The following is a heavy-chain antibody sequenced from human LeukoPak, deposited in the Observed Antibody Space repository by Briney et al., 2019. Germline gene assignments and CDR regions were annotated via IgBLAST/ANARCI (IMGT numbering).Heavy chain of an antibody. J-gene: IGHJ4*02. V-gene: IGHV3-21*01. CDR2: ISSSSSYI. CDR3: AREIAVGGGVDY. CDR1: GFTFSSYS. Sequence: GGSLRLSCAASGFTFSSYSMNWVRQAPGKGLEWVSSISSSSSYIYYADSVKGRFTISRDNAKNSLYLQMNSLRAEDTAVYYCAREIAVGGGVDYWGQGTLVTVSS. D-gene: IGHD2-2*01.